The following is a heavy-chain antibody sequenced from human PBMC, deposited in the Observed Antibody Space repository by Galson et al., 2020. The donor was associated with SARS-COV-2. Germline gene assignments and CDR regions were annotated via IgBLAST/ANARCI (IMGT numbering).Heavy chain of an antibody. CDR2: MNPNSGNT. CDR1: GYTFTSYD. V-gene: IGHV1-8*01. Sequence: ASVKVSCKASGYTFTSYDINWVRQATGQGLEWMGWMNPNSGNTGYAQKFQGRVTMTRNTSISTAYMELSSLRSEDTAVYYCARGRLFRRLLQFYYMDVWGKGTTVTVSS. J-gene: IGHJ6*03. D-gene: IGHD4-4*01. CDR3: ARGRLFRRLLQFYYMDV.